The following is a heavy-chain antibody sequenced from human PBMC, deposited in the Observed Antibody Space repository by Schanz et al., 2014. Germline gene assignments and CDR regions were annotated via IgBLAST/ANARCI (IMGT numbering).Heavy chain of an antibody. Sequence: QVQLGESGGGLVKPGGSLRLSCAASGFPFSSYALHWVRQAPGKGLEWVAVISYDGVNTYYADSVKGRFTISRDNGKKSMYLQMNSLRAEDTAVYYCARDHQWLARYYRDVWGKGTTVTVS. CDR1: GFPFSSYA. V-gene: IGHV3-30-3*01. J-gene: IGHJ6*03. CDR3: ARDHQWLARYYRDV. D-gene: IGHD6-19*01. CDR2: ISYDGVNT.